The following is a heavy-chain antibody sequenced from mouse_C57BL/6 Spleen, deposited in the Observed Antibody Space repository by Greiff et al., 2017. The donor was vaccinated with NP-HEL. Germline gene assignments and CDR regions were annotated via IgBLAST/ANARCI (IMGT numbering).Heavy chain of an antibody. CDR3: ARRDYGSSYVGYFDV. D-gene: IGHD1-1*01. Sequence: VQLQQSGAELVRPGTSVKVSCKASGYAFTNYLIEWVKQRPGQGLEWIGVINPGSGGTNYNEKFKGKATLTADKSSSTAYMQLSSLTSEDSAVYFCARRDYGSSYVGYFDVWGTGTTVTVSS. V-gene: IGHV1-54*01. CDR1: GYAFTNYL. CDR2: INPGSGGT. J-gene: IGHJ1*03.